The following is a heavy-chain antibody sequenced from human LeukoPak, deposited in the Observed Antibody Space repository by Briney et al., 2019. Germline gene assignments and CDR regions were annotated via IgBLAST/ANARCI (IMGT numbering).Heavy chain of an antibody. J-gene: IGHJ3*02. D-gene: IGHD4/OR15-4a*01. Sequence: GGSLRLSCAVSGFTSSNAWMSWVRQAPGNGLAWVGPIKSKTDGGTRDYAAPVKGRFTISRDDSKNTLYLQMNSLKTEDTAVYYCTTFDYAAFLIWGQGTMVTVSS. CDR2: IKSKTDGGTR. V-gene: IGHV3-15*01. CDR3: TTFDYAAFLI. CDR1: GFTSSNAW.